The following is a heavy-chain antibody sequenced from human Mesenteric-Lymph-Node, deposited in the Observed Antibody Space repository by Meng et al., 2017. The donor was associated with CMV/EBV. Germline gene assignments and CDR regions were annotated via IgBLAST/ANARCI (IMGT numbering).Heavy chain of an antibody. J-gene: IGHJ6*02. D-gene: IGHD6-6*01. CDR1: GYTFTSYG. Sequence: ASVKVSCKASGYTFTSYGISWVRQAPGQGLEWMGWISAYNGNTNYAQKLQGRVTMTTDTSTSTAYMELSSLRSEDTAVYYCARDEVSSRPNYYYGVDVWGQGTTVTVSS. V-gene: IGHV1-18*01. CDR3: ARDEVSSRPNYYYGVDV. CDR2: ISAYNGNT.